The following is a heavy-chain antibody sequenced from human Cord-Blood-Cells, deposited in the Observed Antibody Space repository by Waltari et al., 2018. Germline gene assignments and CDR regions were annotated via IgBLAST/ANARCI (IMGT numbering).Heavy chain of an antibody. D-gene: IGHD5-12*01. V-gene: IGHV3-9*01. Sequence: EVQLVESGGGLVQTGRSLRLSCAASGFTFDDYAMHWVRPAPGKGLEWVSGLSWNSGSIGYADSVKGRFTISRDNAKNSLYLQINSLRAEDTALYYCAKDREEGNSGYDFFAFDIWGQGTMVTVSS. CDR3: AKDREEGNSGYDFFAFDI. CDR2: LSWNSGSI. CDR1: GFTFDDYA. J-gene: IGHJ3*02.